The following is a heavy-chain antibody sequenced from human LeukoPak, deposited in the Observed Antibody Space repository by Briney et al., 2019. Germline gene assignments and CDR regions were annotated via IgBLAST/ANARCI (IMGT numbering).Heavy chain of an antibody. CDR1: GFTFSSYG. V-gene: IGHV3-30*02. CDR3: AKAGYCSSTSCYTRSGFDP. D-gene: IGHD2-2*02. J-gene: IGHJ5*02. CDR2: IRYDGSNK. Sequence: PGXSLRLSCAASGFTFSSYGMHWVRQAPGKGLEGVAFIRYDGSNKYYADSVKGRFTICRDDSKNTMYMQMNSLRAEDTAVYYCAKAGYCSSTSCYTRSGFDPWGQGTLVTVSS.